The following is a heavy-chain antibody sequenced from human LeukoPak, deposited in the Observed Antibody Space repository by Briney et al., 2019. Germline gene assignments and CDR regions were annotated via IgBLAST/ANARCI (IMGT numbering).Heavy chain of an antibody. CDR2: IRTNGAGT. Sequence: GGSLRLSCAASGFTFSSYNMNWVRRAPGQGLEWVSTIRTNGAGTHYADSVRGRFTISRDDSKNTLYLQMDSLRAEDTAVYYCARDDYGDSGPLFDYWGQGTLVTVSS. CDR3: ARDDYGDSGPLFDY. V-gene: IGHV3-23*01. CDR1: GFTFSSYN. J-gene: IGHJ4*02. D-gene: IGHD4-17*01.